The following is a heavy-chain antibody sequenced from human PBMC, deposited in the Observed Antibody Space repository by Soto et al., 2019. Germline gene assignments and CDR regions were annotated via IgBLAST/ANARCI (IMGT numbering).Heavy chain of an antibody. D-gene: IGHD3-22*01. CDR1: GGTFSSYA. CDR3: ASSLMGEVVITTVDAFDI. V-gene: IGHV1-69*01. Sequence: QVQLVQSGAEVKKPGSSVKVSCKASGGTFSSYAISWVRQAPGQGLEWMGGIIPIFGTANYAQKFQGRVTITADESTSTAYMELSSLRSEDTAVYYCASSLMGEVVITTVDAFDIWGQGTMVTVSS. CDR2: IIPIFGTA. J-gene: IGHJ3*02.